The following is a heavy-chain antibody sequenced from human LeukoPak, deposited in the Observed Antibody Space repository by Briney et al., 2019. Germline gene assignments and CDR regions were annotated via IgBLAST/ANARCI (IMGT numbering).Heavy chain of an antibody. J-gene: IGHJ6*02. CDR1: GYTFTSYD. CDR3: ARVPSYLPEYGMDV. V-gene: IGHV1-8*01. Sequence: APVKVSCKASGYTFTSYDINWVRQATGQGLEWMGWMNPNSGNTGYAQKFQGRVTMTRNTSISTAYMELSSLRSEDTAVYYCARVPSYLPEYGMDVWGQGTTVTVSS. CDR2: MNPNSGNT. D-gene: IGHD2-2*01.